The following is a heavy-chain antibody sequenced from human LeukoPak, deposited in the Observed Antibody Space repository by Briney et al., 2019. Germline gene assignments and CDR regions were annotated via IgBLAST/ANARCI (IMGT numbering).Heavy chain of an antibody. Sequence: SETLSLTCTVSGGSISSTTYYWGWIRQPPGKGLEWIGSIYYSGSTYYNSSLKSRVTISVDTSKNQFSLKVSSVTAADTAVYYCAKDIKAYSSSLGFDYWGQGTLVTVSS. CDR1: GGSISSTTYY. D-gene: IGHD6-6*01. J-gene: IGHJ4*02. CDR2: IYYSGST. CDR3: AKDIKAYSSSLGFDY. V-gene: IGHV4-39*02.